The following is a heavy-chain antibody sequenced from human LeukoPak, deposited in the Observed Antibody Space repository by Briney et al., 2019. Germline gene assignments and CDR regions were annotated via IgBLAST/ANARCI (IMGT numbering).Heavy chain of an antibody. V-gene: IGHV1-69*13. Sequence: SVKVSCKASGGTFSSYAISWVRQAPGQGLEWMGGIIPIFGTANYAQKFQGRVTITADESTSTAYMELSSLRSEDTAVYYCARFQTPYSYAFIYYYYYYMDVWGKGTTVTVSS. D-gene: IGHD5-18*01. J-gene: IGHJ6*03. CDR2: IIPIFGTA. CDR3: ARFQTPYSYAFIYYYYYYMDV. CDR1: GGTFSSYA.